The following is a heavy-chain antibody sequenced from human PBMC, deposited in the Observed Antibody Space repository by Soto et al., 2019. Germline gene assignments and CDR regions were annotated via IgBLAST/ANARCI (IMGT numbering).Heavy chain of an antibody. D-gene: IGHD6-13*01. CDR3: ARDRIYSCSWYDY. Sequence: QVQLVESGGCVVQPGRSLRLSCAASGFTFSSYAMHWVRQAPGKGLEWVAVISYDGSNKYYADSVKGRFTISRDNSKNTMYLQMNSLRAEDTAVYYCARDRIYSCSWYDYWGQGTLVTVSS. CDR2: ISYDGSNK. J-gene: IGHJ4*02. V-gene: IGHV3-30-3*01. CDR1: GFTFSSYA.